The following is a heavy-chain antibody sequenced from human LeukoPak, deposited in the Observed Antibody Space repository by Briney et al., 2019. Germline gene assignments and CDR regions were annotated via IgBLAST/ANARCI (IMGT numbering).Heavy chain of an antibody. CDR1: GFSFSRYW. J-gene: IGHJ4*02. CDR2: IKEDGSEK. Sequence: GGSLRLSCAASGFSFSRYWMSWVRQAPGKGLEYIANIKEDGSEKYYVDSVKGRFIISRDNAGNSLFLQMNSLRVEDTAVYYCARDSSAERGQQLANWGQGTLVIVSS. V-gene: IGHV3-7*01. D-gene: IGHD6-13*01. CDR3: ARDSSAERGQQLAN.